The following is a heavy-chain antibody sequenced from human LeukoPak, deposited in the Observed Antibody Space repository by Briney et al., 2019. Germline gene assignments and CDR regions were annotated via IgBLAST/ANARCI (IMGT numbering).Heavy chain of an antibody. CDR2: ISYDGSNK. D-gene: IGHD3-9*01. CDR1: GFSFSSYG. Sequence: PGFSLRLSCAASGFSFSSYGLHWVRQAPAKGLEWVAVISYDGSNKYYDDSVKGWFTLSSGNVKNTLYLQMNSLRAGGPAVLYCSKSYLRYFVGVTDYWGQGTLVTVSS. CDR3: SKSYLRYFVGVTDY. J-gene: IGHJ4*01. V-gene: IGHV3-30*18.